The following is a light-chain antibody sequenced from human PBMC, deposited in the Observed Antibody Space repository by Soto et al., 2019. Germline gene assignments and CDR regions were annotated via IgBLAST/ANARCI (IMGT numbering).Light chain of an antibody. J-gene: IGKJ3*01. CDR3: QQRSNWVFT. V-gene: IGKV3-11*01. Sequence: EIVLTQSPATLSLSPGERATLSCRASQSVSSYLAWYQQKPGQAPRLLIYDASNRATGIPARFSGSGSGTDFTLPISSLEPEEFAVYYCQQRSNWVFTFGPGTKVDIK. CDR1: QSVSSY. CDR2: DAS.